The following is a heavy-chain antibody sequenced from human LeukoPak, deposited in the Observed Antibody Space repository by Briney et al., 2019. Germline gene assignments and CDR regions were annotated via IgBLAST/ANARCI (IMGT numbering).Heavy chain of an antibody. V-gene: IGHV3-11*01. Sequence: PGGSLRLSCAASGFTFSEYYISWIRQAPGKGLEWVSDISSSGDIVSYADSVKGRFTISRDNAKDSLYLQMNSLRAEDTAVYYCARETVAGTFDYWSQGTPVTVSS. CDR1: GFTFSEYY. J-gene: IGHJ4*02. CDR3: ARETVAGTFDY. CDR2: ISSSGDIV. D-gene: IGHD6-19*01.